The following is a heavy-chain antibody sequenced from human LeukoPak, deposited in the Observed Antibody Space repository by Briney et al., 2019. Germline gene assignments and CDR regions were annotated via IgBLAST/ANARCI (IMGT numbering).Heavy chain of an antibody. V-gene: IGHV4-61*02. CDR2: IYTSGST. CDR3: ARALAAAGTGLADY. J-gene: IGHJ4*02. Sequence: TLSLTCTVSGGSISSGSYYWSWIRQPAGKGLEWIGRIYTSGSTNYNPSLKSRVTISVDTSKNQFSLKLSSVTAADTAVYYCARALAAAGTGLADYWGQGTLVTVSS. CDR1: GGSISSGSYY. D-gene: IGHD6-13*01.